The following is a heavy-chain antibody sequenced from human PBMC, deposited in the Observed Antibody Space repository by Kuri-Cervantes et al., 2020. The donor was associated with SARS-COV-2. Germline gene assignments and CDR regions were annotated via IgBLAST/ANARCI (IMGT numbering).Heavy chain of an antibody. J-gene: IGHJ6*02. CDR3: ARRGRNYRRLDV. Sequence: SGPTLVKPTETLTLTCTVSGVSLSNARMGVSWIRQPPGKALEWLAHIFSNDEKSYSTSLKSRLTISKDTSKSQVVLTMTNMDPVDTATYYCARRGRNYRRLDVWGQGTTVTVSS. CDR1: GVSLSNARMG. V-gene: IGHV2-26*01. CDR2: IFSNDEK. D-gene: IGHD1-7*01.